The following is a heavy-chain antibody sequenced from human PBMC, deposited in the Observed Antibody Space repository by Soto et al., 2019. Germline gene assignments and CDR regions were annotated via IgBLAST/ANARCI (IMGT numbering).Heavy chain of an antibody. CDR2: IYYSGST. D-gene: IGHD2-15*01. J-gene: IGHJ4*02. Sequence: PSETLSLTCTVSGGSISSYYWSWIRQPPGKGLEWIGYIYYSGSTNYNPSLKSRVTISVDTSKNQFSLKLSSVTAADTAVYYCERGGRDGHFDYWGQGTLVTVSS. CDR3: ERGGRDGHFDY. CDR1: GGSISSYY. V-gene: IGHV4-59*01.